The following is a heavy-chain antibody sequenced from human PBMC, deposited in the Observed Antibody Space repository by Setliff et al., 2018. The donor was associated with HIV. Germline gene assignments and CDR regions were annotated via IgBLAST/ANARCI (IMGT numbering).Heavy chain of an antibody. CDR1: GGSISSHF. D-gene: IGHD3-22*01. V-gene: IGHV4-59*11. CDR2: VSYSGST. CDR3: AREPPGYYDSSGYRTHAFDI. J-gene: IGHJ3*02. Sequence: PSETLSLTCTVSGGSISSHFWSWIRQPPGKGLEWIGTVSYSGSTNYNPSLKSRVTISVDTSKNQFSLKLSSVTAADTAVYYCAREPPGYYDSSGYRTHAFDIWGQGTMVTVSS.